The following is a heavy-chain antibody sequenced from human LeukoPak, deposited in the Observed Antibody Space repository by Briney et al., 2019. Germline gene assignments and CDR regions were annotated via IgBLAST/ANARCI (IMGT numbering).Heavy chain of an antibody. CDR2: ISSGGIYI. D-gene: IGHD2/OR15-2a*01. J-gene: IGHJ5*02. Sequence: GGSLRLSCAASGFIFSSYSMNWVRQAPGKGLEWVSSISSGGIYIYYADSVKGRFTISRDNAKNSLYLQMNSLRAEDTAVYYCATEGTPTSWGQGTLVTVSS. CDR3: ATEGTPTS. CDR1: GFIFSSYS. V-gene: IGHV3-21*01.